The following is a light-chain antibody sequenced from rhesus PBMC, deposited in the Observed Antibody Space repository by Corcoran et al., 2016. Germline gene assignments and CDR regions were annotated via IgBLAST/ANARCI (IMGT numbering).Light chain of an antibody. Sequence: QPAPTQSPSVSGSPGQSVTISCTGTRSDIGGSNHVSWYQQHPGKAPKLIIYEVGRRPSGVSDRFSGSKSGNTASLTISGLQAEDEADYYCSSDANSRTFIIGAWTRLTVL. CDR1: RSDIGGSNH. CDR2: EVG. J-gene: IGLJ1*01. CDR3: SSDANSRTFI. V-gene: IGLV2-13*03.